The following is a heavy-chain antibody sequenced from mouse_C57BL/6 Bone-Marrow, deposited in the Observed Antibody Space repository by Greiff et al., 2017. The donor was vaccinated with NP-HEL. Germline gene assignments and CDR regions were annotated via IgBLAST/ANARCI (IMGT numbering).Heavy chain of an antibody. CDR3: ASHIYDGYYYYAMDY. J-gene: IGHJ4*01. CDR1: GYSFTDYN. CDR2: INPNYGTT. V-gene: IGHV1-39*01. D-gene: IGHD2-3*01. Sequence: VQLKQSGPELVKPGASVKISCKASGYSFTDYNMNWVKQSNGKSLEWIGVINPNYGTTSYNQKFKGKATLTVDQSSSTAYMQLNSLTSEDSAVYYCASHIYDGYYYYAMDYWGQGTSVTVSS.